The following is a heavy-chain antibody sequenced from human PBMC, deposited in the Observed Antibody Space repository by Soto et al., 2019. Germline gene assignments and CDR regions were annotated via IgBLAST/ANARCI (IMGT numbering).Heavy chain of an antibody. Sequence: QVQLQESGPGLVKPSQTLSLTCTVSGGSISSGGYYWSWIRQHPGKGLEWIGYIYYSGSTYYNPSLQSRVTISVDTSKNQFSLKLSSVTAADTAVYYCARVPPIAAAGTDWFDPWGQGTLVTVSS. J-gene: IGHJ5*02. CDR2: IYYSGST. V-gene: IGHV4-31*03. CDR1: GGSISSGGYY. D-gene: IGHD6-13*01. CDR3: ARVPPIAAAGTDWFDP.